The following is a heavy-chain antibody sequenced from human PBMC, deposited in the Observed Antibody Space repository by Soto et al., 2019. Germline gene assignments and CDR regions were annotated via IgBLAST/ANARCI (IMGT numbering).Heavy chain of an antibody. Sequence: SETLSLTCTVSGGSISSYYWSWIRQPAGKGLEWIGRIYTSGSTNYNPSLKSRVTMSVDTSKNQFSLKLSSVAAADTAVYYCARIMGGFWSGYLGGGYYGMDVWGQGTTVTVSS. CDR1: GGSISSYY. D-gene: IGHD3-3*01. CDR3: ARIMGGFWSGYLGGGYYGMDV. J-gene: IGHJ6*02. V-gene: IGHV4-4*07. CDR2: IYTSGST.